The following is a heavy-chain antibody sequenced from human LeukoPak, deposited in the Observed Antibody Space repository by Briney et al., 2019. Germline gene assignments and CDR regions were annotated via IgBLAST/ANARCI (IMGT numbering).Heavy chain of an antibody. V-gene: IGHV3-23*01. CDR3: ARVGYDYDILTGFDY. CDR1: GFTFSSYG. J-gene: IGHJ4*02. Sequence: GGSLRLSCAASGFTFSSYGMSWVRQAPGKGLEWVSAISGSGGSTYYADSVKGRFTISRDNAKNSLYLQINRLRAEDTAIYYCARVGYDYDILTGFDYWGQGTLVTVSS. CDR2: ISGSGGST. D-gene: IGHD3-9*01.